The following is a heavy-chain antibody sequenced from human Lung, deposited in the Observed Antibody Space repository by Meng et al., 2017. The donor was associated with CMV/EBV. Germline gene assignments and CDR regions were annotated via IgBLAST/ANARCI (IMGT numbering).Heavy chain of an antibody. Sequence: GEXXKTSCAASGFTFDDYGMAWVRQAPGKGLEWVSGINRNGGSKGYVDSVKGRFTISRDNAKNSLHLQMNSLRAEDTAFYYCARRRELFYFDYWGQGSLVTVSS. V-gene: IGHV3-20*04. CDR1: GFTFDDYG. CDR3: ARRRELFYFDY. J-gene: IGHJ4*02. CDR2: INRNGGSK. D-gene: IGHD1-7*01.